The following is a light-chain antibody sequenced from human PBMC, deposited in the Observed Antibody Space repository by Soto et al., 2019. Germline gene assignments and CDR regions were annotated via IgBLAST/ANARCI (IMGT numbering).Light chain of an antibody. V-gene: IGLV2-14*03. CDR2: DVS. CDR1: SSDVGGYDY. J-gene: IGLJ1*01. CDR3: RSYTSSSLYV. Sequence: SALTQPASVSGSPGQSITISCTGTSSDVGGYDYVSWYQHHPGKAPKLMIYDVSNRPSGVSNRFSGSKSGNTASLTISGFQAEDEADYYCRSYTSSSLYVFGTGTKVTV.